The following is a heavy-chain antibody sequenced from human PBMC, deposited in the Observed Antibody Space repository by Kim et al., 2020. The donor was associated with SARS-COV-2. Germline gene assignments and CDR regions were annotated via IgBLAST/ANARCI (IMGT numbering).Heavy chain of an antibody. V-gene: IGHV4-39*01. Sequence: KSRVTISVDTSKNQFSLKLSSVTAADTAVYYCARHLTYDYVWGSYRYPDYWGQGTLVTVSS. J-gene: IGHJ4*02. D-gene: IGHD3-16*02. CDR3: ARHLTYDYVWGSYRYPDY.